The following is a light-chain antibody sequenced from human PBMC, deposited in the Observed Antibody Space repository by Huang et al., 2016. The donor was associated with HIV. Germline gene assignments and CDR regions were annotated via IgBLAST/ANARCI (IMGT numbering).Light chain of an antibody. J-gene: IGKJ1*01. CDR2: GAS. CDR1: QSVGSN. V-gene: IGKV3-15*01. Sequence: EIVMTQSPATLSVSPGERATLSCRASQSVGSNLAWCQQKTGQAPRLLIHGASTRATGIPARFSGSGSGTEFTLTISSLQSEDFAVYYCQQYNNWPPTFGQGTKVEIK. CDR3: QQYNNWPPT.